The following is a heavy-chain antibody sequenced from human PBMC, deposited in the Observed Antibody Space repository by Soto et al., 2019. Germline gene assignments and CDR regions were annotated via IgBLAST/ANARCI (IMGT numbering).Heavy chain of an antibody. J-gene: IGHJ4*02. CDR1: GFTFSSYA. CDR3: AKVSRRFIAVAGSFDY. V-gene: IGHV3-23*01. D-gene: IGHD6-19*01. Sequence: GGSLRLSCAASGFTFSSYAMSWVRQAPGKGLEWVSAISGSGGSTYYADSVKGRFTISRDNSKNTLYLQMNSLRAEDTAVYYCAKVSRRFIAVAGSFDYWGQGTLVTVSS. CDR2: ISGSGGST.